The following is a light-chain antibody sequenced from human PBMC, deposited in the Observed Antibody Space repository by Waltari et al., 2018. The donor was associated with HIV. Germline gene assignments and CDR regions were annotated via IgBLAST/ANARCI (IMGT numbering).Light chain of an antibody. CDR3: AAWDYSLSGWV. V-gene: IGLV1-47*01. Sequence: QSVLTQPPSASGTPGQRVTISCSGSNSTVGISYVYWYQQRPGTTPKLCIYGINPRPSGVPDRFSGSKSGTSVSLVISGIRSEDEADYYCAAWDYSLSGWVFGGGTKLTVL. CDR2: GIN. CDR1: NSTVGISY. J-gene: IGLJ3*02.